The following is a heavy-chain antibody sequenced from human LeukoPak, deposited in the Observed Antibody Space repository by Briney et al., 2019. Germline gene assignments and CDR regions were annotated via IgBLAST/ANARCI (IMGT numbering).Heavy chain of an antibody. CDR1: GGSISSSSYS. CDR2: MYYSGST. V-gene: IGHV4-39*01. Sequence: SETLSLTCTVSGGSISSSSYSWGWIRQPPGRGLERIGSMYYSGSTYYNPSLKSRVTISVDTSKNQFSLKLSSVTAADTAVYYCARHFRRLWFDPWGQGTLVTVSS. CDR3: ARHFRRLWFDP. J-gene: IGHJ5*02.